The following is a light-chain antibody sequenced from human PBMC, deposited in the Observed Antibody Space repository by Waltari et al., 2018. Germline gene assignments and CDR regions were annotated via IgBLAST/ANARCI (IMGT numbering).Light chain of an antibody. CDR1: QTVGSSS. CDR3: QQHGTLPAT. J-gene: IGKJ1*01. Sequence: EIVLTQSPGTASLSPGERVTLSCRASQTVGSSSLAWYQQKPGQAPRLVSYRASRRATGFPDRFSGSGSGTEFSLTSSRLEPEDFAVYYCQQHGTLPATFGQGTKVEIK. CDR2: RAS. V-gene: IGKV3-20*01.